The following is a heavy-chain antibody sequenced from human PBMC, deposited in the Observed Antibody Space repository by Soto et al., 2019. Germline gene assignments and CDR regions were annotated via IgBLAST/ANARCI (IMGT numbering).Heavy chain of an antibody. CDR2: INHSGST. CDR3: ARDKITGLFDY. Sequence: QVQLQQWGAGLLKPSETLSLTCAVYGGSFSGYYWTWIRQPPGTGLEWIGEINHSGSTNYNPSLKSRVPISVDPSKRQFSLKLPSVTAADTAVYYCARDKITGLFDYWGQGTLVTVSS. D-gene: IGHD2-8*02. CDR1: GGSFSGYY. J-gene: IGHJ4*02. V-gene: IGHV4-34*01.